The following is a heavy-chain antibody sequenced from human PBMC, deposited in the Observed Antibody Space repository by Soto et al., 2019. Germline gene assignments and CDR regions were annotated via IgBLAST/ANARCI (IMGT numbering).Heavy chain of an antibody. Sequence: GSLRLSCAASGFSFGSYALSWVRQAPGKGLEWVSTISGSDGKTFYAASVKGRFSISRDTSQSTLYLQMNSLRADDTAMYYCARWSYLDYWGQGTRVTVSS. D-gene: IGHD3-3*01. CDR2: ISGSDGKT. J-gene: IGHJ4*02. CDR3: ARWSYLDY. CDR1: GFSFGSYA. V-gene: IGHV3-23*01.